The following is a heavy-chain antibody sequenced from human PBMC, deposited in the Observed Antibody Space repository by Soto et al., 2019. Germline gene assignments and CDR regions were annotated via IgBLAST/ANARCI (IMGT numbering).Heavy chain of an antibody. J-gene: IGHJ4*02. CDR2: IYYSGST. CDR1: GGSVSSGSYY. V-gene: IGHV4-61*01. Sequence: QVQLQESGPGLVKPSETLSLTCTVSGGSVSSGSYYWSWIRQPPGKGLEWIGYIYYSGSTNYNPSLKSRLPLSVATSENQFSLKLSSVTAADTAVYYCARGGGSYYIAYWGQGTLVTVSS. D-gene: IGHD1-26*01. CDR3: ARGGGSYYIAY.